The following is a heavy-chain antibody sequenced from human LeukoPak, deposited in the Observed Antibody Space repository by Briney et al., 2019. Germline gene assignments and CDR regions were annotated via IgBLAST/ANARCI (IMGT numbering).Heavy chain of an antibody. D-gene: IGHD6-19*01. CDR2: ISSSGSTI. CDR1: GFTFSSYE. Sequence: GGSLRLSCAASGFTFSSYEMNWVRQAPGKGLEWVSYISSSGSTIYYADSVKGRFTISRDNSKNTLYLQMNSLRAEDTAVYYCARAGDSSGWYDPLDYWGQGTLVTVSS. J-gene: IGHJ4*02. V-gene: IGHV3-48*03. CDR3: ARAGDSSGWYDPLDY.